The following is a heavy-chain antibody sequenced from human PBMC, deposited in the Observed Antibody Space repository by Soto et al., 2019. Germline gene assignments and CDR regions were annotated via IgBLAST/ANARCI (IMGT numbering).Heavy chain of an antibody. D-gene: IGHD1-1*01. CDR3: ASLQGTFDYYYGMDV. CDR2: ILYDGRNK. J-gene: IGHJ6*02. CDR1: GFNFSSYA. Sequence: QVQVVESGGGVVQPGRSLRLSCEASGFNFSSYAMHWVRQAPGKGLVWVAVILYDGRNKYYADSVKGRFTISRDNSKNTLYLQMNSLRAEDTAVYYCASLQGTFDYYYGMDVWGQGTMVTVSS. V-gene: IGHV3-30*04.